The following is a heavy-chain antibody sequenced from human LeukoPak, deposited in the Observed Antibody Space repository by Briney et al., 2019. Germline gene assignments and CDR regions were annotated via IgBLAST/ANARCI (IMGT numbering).Heavy chain of an antibody. CDR2: IYYSGST. J-gene: IGHJ5*02. Sequence: PSETLSLTCTVSGGSISSSSYYWGWIRQPPGKGLEWIGSIYYSGSTYYNPSLKSRVTISVDTSKNQFSLKLSSVTAADTAVYYCARDAHRRWLQASSWGQGTLVTVSS. CDR1: GGSISSSSYY. D-gene: IGHD5-24*01. V-gene: IGHV4-39*07. CDR3: ARDAHRRWLQASS.